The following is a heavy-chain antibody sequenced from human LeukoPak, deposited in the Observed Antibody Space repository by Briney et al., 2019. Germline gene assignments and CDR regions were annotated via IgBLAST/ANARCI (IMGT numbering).Heavy chain of an antibody. D-gene: IGHD3-10*02. CDR3: AELGITMVGGV. CDR1: GFTVSSNY. CDR2: IYSGGST. Sequence: GGSLRLSCAASGFTVSSNYMSWVRQAPGKGLEWVSVIYSGGSTYYADSVKGRFTISRDNSKNTLYLQMNSLRAEDTAVYYCAELGITMVGGVWGKGTTVTISS. V-gene: IGHV3-66*01. J-gene: IGHJ6*04.